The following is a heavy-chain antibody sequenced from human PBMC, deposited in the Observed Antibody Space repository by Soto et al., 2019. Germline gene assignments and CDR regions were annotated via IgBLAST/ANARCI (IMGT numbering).Heavy chain of an antibody. J-gene: IGHJ5*02. V-gene: IGHV4-39*01. D-gene: IGHD6-19*01. CDR3: ARHYSSGSRNWFDP. CDR1: GGSINSSSYF. CDR2: IYYSGSN. Sequence: PSETLSLTCSVSGGSINSSSYFWGWVRQPPGKGLEWIGNIYYSGSNYYNPSLRSRVTISVDTSKNQFSLKLSSVTAADTAVFYCARHYSSGSRNWFDPWGQGTLVTVSS.